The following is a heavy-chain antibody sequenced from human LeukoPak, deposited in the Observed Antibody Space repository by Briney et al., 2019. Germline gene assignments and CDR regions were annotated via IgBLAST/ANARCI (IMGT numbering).Heavy chain of an antibody. D-gene: IGHD3-10*01. Sequence: GGSLRLSCAASGFTFSSYGMHWVRQAPGKGLEWVAVIWYDGSNKYYADSVKGRFTVSRDNSKNTLYLQMNSLRAGDTAVYYCAKSLLWFGELSGHDYWGQGTLVTVSS. CDR1: GFTFSSYG. J-gene: IGHJ4*02. CDR3: AKSLLWFGELSGHDY. CDR2: IWYDGSNK. V-gene: IGHV3-33*06.